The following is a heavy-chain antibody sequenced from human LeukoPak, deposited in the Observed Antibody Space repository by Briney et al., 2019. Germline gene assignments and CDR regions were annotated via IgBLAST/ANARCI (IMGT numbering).Heavy chain of an antibody. V-gene: IGHV3-7*01. D-gene: IGHD6-19*01. CDR1: GFTFSSYW. Sequence: HSGGSLRLSCAASGFTFSSYWMSWVRQAPGKGLEWVANIKQDGREKYYVDSVKGRFTISRDNAKNSLYLQMNSLRAEDTAVYYCARDFSSSGWYGFDYWGQGTLVTVSS. CDR3: ARDFSSSGWYGFDY. J-gene: IGHJ4*02. CDR2: IKQDGREK.